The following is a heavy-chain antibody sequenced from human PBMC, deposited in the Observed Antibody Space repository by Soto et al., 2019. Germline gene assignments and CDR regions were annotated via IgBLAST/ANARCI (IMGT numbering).Heavy chain of an antibody. CDR2: IYHSGST. Sequence: SETLSLTCAVSSGSISSSNWWSWVRQPPGKGLEWIGEIYHSGSTNYNPSLKSRVTISVDNSKNHFSLKLSSVTAADTAVYYCARVGPHCSGGTCYSFTDYWGQGTLVTVSS. J-gene: IGHJ4*02. D-gene: IGHD2-15*01. CDR3: ARVGPHCSGGTCYSFTDY. CDR1: SGSISSSNW. V-gene: IGHV4-4*02.